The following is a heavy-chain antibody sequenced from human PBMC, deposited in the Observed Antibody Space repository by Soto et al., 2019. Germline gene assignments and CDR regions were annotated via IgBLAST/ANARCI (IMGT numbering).Heavy chain of an antibody. CDR3: ARDGDVNTGFGKDY. CDR1: VFTFSSYG. J-gene: IGHJ4*02. CDR2: IWHDGGNK. V-gene: IGHV3-33*01. Sequence: RGSLLVSCATSVFTFSSYGMHWVRQAPGKGLELVAFIWHDGGNKFYAESVKGRFTISRDNSKNTLYLQMTSLSAEDTAMYYCARDGDVNTGFGKDYWGQGTMVTVSS. D-gene: IGHD3-16*01.